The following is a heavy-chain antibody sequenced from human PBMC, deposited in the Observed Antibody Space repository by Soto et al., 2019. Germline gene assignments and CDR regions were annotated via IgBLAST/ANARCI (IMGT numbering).Heavy chain of an antibody. CDR3: TRAADPYYYDSSGFYYPDS. D-gene: IGHD3-22*01. CDR2: IRSKAYGETT. Sequence: KPGGSLRLSCTASGFTFGDYAVSWFRQAPGKGLEWVGFIRSKAYGETTEYAASVKGRFTISRDDSKSIAYLQMNSLKTDDAAIYYCTRAADPYYYDSSGFYYPDSWGQGTLVTVSS. V-gene: IGHV3-49*05. J-gene: IGHJ5*01. CDR1: GFTFGDYA.